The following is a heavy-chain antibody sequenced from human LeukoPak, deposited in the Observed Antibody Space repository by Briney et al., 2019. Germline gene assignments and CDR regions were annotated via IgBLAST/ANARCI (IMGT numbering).Heavy chain of an antibody. CDR1: GITFSSYG. J-gene: IGHJ4*02. D-gene: IGHD3-9*01. CDR2: IWYDGSNK. V-gene: IGHV3-33*01. CDR3: ARARFDWFNYFDF. Sequence: GGSLRLSCVASGITFSSYGMHWVRQAPGKGLEWVAVIWYDGSNKYYADSVKGRFTISRDNSKNTLYLLMNSLRAEDTAVYYCARARFDWFNYFDFWGQGTLVTVSS.